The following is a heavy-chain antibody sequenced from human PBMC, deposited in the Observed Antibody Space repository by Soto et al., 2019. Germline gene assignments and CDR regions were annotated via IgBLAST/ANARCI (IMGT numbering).Heavy chain of an antibody. V-gene: IGHV3-21*01. Sequence: EVQLVESGGGLVKPGGSLRLSCAASGFTFSSYSMNWVRQAPGKGLEWVSSISSSSSYIYHADSVKGRFTISRDNAKNSLYLQMNSLRAEDTAVYYCARDRRDGYNFDYWGQGTLVTVSS. D-gene: IGHD5-12*01. CDR1: GFTFSSYS. CDR2: ISSSSSYI. CDR3: ARDRRDGYNFDY. J-gene: IGHJ4*02.